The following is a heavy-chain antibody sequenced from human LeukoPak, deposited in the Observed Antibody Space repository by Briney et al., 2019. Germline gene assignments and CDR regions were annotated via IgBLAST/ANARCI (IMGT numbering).Heavy chain of an antibody. CDR3: ARGKRAAAAGTGTYYYYGMDV. D-gene: IGHD6-13*01. J-gene: IGHJ6*04. CDR2: INAGNGNT. Sequence: GASVKVSCKASGYTFTSYAMHWVRQAPGQRLEWMGWINAGNGNTKYSQKFQGRVTITRDTSASTAYMELSSLRSEDTAVYYCARGKRAAAAGTGTYYYYGMDVWGKGTTVTVPS. V-gene: IGHV1-3*01. CDR1: GYTFTSYA.